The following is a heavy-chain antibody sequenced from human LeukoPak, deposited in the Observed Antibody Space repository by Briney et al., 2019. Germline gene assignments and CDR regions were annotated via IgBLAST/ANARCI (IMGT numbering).Heavy chain of an antibody. CDR3: ARIRGGSPRFYYMDV. CDR1: GGSLSSSF. CDR2: IYYTGNT. V-gene: IGHV4-59*12. Sequence: SETLSLTCTVSGGSLSSSFWSWIRQPPGKGLEWIGYIYYTGNTNYNPSLKSRVTISVDTSKNQFSLKLSSVTAADTAVYYCARIRGGSPRFYYMDVWGKGTTVTVSS. D-gene: IGHD3-16*01. J-gene: IGHJ6*03.